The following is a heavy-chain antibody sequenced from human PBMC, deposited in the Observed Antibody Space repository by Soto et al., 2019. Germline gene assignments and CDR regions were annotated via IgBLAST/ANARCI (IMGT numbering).Heavy chain of an antibody. CDR1: GFTFSDYY. CDR3: AKLGSGYYTGLYFDY. V-gene: IGHV3-11*01. D-gene: IGHD3-3*01. CDR2: ISSSGSTI. J-gene: IGHJ4*02. Sequence: WGSLRLSCAASGFTFSDYYMSWIRQSPGKGLEWVSYISSSGSTIYYADSVKGRFTVSRDNTKSSLYLQMSSLRAEDTAVYYCAKLGSGYYTGLYFDYWGQGTLVTVSS.